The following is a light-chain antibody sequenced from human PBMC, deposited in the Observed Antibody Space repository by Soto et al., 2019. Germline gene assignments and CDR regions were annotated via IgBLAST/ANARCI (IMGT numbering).Light chain of an antibody. CDR2: VAF. CDR3: QQSFSIPYT. Sequence: DIQMTQSPSSLSASVGDRVTITCRASQTIDNNLHWYQQKPGKAPRLLIYVAFSLQSGVPSRFSGSGSGSDFTLTISSLQPDAVATYFCQQSFSIPYTFGQGTILEIK. CDR1: QTIDNN. J-gene: IGKJ2*01. V-gene: IGKV1-39*01.